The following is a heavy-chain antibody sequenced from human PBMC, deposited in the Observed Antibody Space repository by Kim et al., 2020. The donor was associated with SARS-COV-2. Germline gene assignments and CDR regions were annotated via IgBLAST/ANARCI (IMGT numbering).Heavy chain of an antibody. CDR1: GFSLSTSGVG. CDR3: AHRPALYGYNWKGLLDY. D-gene: IGHD1-1*01. Sequence: SGPTLVNPTQTLTLTCTFSGFSLSTSGVGVGLIRQPPGKALEWLALIYWDDDKRYSPSLKSRLTITKDTSKNQVVLTMTNMDPVDTATYYCAHRPALYGYNWKGLLDYWGQGTLVTVSS. CDR2: IYWDDDK. V-gene: IGHV2-5*02. J-gene: IGHJ4*02.